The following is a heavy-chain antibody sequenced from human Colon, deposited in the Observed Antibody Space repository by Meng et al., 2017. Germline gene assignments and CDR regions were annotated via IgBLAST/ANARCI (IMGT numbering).Heavy chain of an antibody. Sequence: VQLQQSVPGLVRPSATMSLTCNVSGGSVSSGSHYWSWIRQAQGKGLEWIGYMFHSGTTKYNPSLKSRVSMSVDTTKNQFYLKLSSVTVADTAVFYCARLIAGWPFYFDYWGQGILVTVSS. CDR3: ARLIAGWPFYFDY. J-gene: IGHJ4*02. CDR2: MFHSGTT. V-gene: IGHV4-61*01. D-gene: IGHD6-19*01. CDR1: GGSVSSGSHY.